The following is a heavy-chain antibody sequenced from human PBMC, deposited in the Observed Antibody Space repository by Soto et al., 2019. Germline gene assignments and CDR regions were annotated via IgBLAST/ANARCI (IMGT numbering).Heavy chain of an antibody. V-gene: IGHV3-23*01. Sequence: GGSLRLSCAASGFTFNTYAMSWVRQAPGKGLEWVSAISDSGGRTYYADSVKGRFTISRDNSKNTLYLQINSLRAEDTAVYFCAKELVNSGWTYFDYWGQGTLVTVSS. CDR1: GFTFNTYA. J-gene: IGHJ4*02. CDR3: AKELVNSGWTYFDY. CDR2: ISDSGGRT. D-gene: IGHD6-19*01.